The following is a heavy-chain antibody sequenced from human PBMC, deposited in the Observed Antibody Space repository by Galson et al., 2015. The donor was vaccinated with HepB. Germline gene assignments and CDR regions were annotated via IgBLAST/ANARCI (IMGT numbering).Heavy chain of an antibody. CDR1: GFTISNYG. CDR3: IKEENSFDI. J-gene: IGHJ3*02. Sequence: SLRLSCAVSGFTISNYGMHWVCQAPGKGLEYVSGIGINGDTYYADSMKGRFTISRDTSKNMLYLQMSSLRAEDTALYYCIKEENSFDIWGQGTMVTVSS. V-gene: IGHV3-64D*06. CDR2: IGINGDT.